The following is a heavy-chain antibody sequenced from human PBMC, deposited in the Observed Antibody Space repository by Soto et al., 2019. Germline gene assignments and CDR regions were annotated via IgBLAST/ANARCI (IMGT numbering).Heavy chain of an antibody. CDR2: ISPYSGNT. CDR3: AMVDNYVPPTPPDV. V-gene: IGHV1-18*01. D-gene: IGHD3-16*01. Sequence: QVQLVQSGDEVRKPGSSVKVSCKASGYIFVNYGIAWVRQAPGQGLEWMGWISPYSGNTLYASKVQGRLNMTTDTSTSTAYMALGRLTSDDTAMYYFAMVDNYVPPTPPDVWGQGTTVTVSS. CDR1: GYIFVNYG. J-gene: IGHJ6*02.